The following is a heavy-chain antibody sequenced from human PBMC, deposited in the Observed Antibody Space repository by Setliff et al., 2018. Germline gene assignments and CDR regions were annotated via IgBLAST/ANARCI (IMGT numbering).Heavy chain of an antibody. CDR3: ATEGGSTITRHYMDV. CDR1: GATFSSYG. V-gene: IGHV1-69*05. CDR2: IIPVFGAT. D-gene: IGHD4-4*01. Sequence: SVKVSCKASGATFSSYGISWVRQAPGQGLEWLGGIIPVFGATNYAQKFQGRLTITTDKPTTTAYMELSSLRSDDTAVYYCATEGGSTITRHYMDVWGKGTTVTVSS. J-gene: IGHJ6*03.